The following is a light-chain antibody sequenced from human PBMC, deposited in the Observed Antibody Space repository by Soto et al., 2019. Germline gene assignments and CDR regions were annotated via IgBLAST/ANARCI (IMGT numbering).Light chain of an antibody. V-gene: IGKV1-17*03. CDR3: LQYNSHPFT. Sequence: DIQMTQSPSAMSASLGDRVTITCRASQGISNSLAWFQQKPGKVPKRLIYGASTLESGVPSRFNGSGSGTVFTLTISSLQPEDFATYYCLQYNSHPFTFGGGTKVDIK. J-gene: IGKJ4*02. CDR2: GAS. CDR1: QGISNS.